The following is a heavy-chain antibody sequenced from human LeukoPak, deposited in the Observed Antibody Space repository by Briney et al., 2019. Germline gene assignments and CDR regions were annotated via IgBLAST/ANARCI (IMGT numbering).Heavy chain of an antibody. V-gene: IGHV3-74*01. CDR1: GFTFSRTW. Sequence: GGPLRLSCAASGFTFSRTWMYWVRQAPGKGLVWVSRINSDGSSTTYADSVKGRFTISRDNAKNTAYLQMNSLRGEDTAVYFCARDWHHAMDVWGQGTTVSVSS. CDR3: ARDWHHAMDV. CDR2: INSDGSST. J-gene: IGHJ6*02.